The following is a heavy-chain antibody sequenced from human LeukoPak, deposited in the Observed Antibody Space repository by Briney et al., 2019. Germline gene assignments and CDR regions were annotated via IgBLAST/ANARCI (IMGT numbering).Heavy chain of an antibody. D-gene: IGHD1-14*01. CDR1: GYTFTGYY. J-gene: IGHJ2*01. CDR3: AREPASRYCDL. Sequence: ASVKVSCTASGYTFTGYYMHWVRQAPGQGLEWMGIINPIGGSTSYAQKFQGRVTMTRDTSTSTVYMELSSLRSEDTAVYYCAREPASRYCDLWGRGTLVTVSS. CDR2: INPIGGST. V-gene: IGHV1-46*01.